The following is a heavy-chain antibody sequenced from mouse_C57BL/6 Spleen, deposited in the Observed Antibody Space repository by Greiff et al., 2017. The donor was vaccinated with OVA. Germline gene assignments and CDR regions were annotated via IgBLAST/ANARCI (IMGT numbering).Heavy chain of an antibody. Sequence: QVHVKQPGAELVKPGASVKMSCKASGYTFTSYWITWVKQRPGQGLEWIGDIYPGSGSTNYNEKFKSKATLTVDTSSSTAYMQLSSLTSEDSAVYYCARGRGYFDYWGQGTTLTVSS. CDR2: IYPGSGST. CDR1: GYTFTSYW. CDR3: ARGRGYFDY. V-gene: IGHV1-55*01. J-gene: IGHJ2*01.